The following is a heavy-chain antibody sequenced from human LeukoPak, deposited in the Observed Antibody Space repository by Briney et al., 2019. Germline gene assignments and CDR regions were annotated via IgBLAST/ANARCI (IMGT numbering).Heavy chain of an antibody. CDR1: GGSISSSSYY. V-gene: IGHV4-39*07. Sequence: PSETLSLTCTVSGGSISSSSYYWGWLRQPPGKGLEWIGSIYHSGSTYYNPSLKSRVTISVDTSKNQFSLKLSSVTAADTAVYYCARGRQYFQHWGQGTLVTVSS. CDR2: IYHSGST. D-gene: IGHD3-10*01. J-gene: IGHJ1*01. CDR3: ARGRQYFQH.